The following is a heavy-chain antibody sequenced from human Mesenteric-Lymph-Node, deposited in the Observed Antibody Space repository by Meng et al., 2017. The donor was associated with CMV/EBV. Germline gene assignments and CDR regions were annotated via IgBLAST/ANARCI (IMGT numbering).Heavy chain of an antibody. Sequence: GESLRLSCAASGFTFSSYAMHWVRQAPGKGLEWVAVMSYDGSDKYYADSVKGRFTISRDNAKNSLYLQMNSLRVEDTAFYYCARGGVTLFQHWGQGTLVTVSS. V-gene: IGHV3-30-3*01. CDR3: ARGGVTLFQH. CDR2: MSYDGSDK. J-gene: IGHJ1*01. D-gene: IGHD2-21*02. CDR1: GFTFSSYA.